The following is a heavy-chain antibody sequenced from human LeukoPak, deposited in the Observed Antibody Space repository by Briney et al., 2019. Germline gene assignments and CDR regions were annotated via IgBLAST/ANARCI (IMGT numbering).Heavy chain of an antibody. D-gene: IGHD5-12*01. CDR1: GGSISSYY. J-gene: IGHJ4*02. V-gene: IGHV4-59*01. Sequence: PSETLSLTCTVSGGSISSYYWSWIRQPPGKGMEWIGYIYYSWSTNYNPSLKSRVTISVDTSKNQFSLKLSSVTAADTAVYYCARGRYEVDYWGQGTLVTVSS. CDR3: ARGRYEVDY. CDR2: IYYSWST.